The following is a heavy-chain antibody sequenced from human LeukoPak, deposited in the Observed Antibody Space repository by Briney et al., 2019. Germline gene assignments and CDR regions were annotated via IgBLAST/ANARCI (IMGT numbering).Heavy chain of an antibody. Sequence: GASVKVSCKASGGTFSSYAISWVRQAPGQGLEWMGGIIPIFGTANYAQKFQGRVTITADKSTSTAYMELSSLRSEDTAVYYCARDNGYSYGQPYFDYWGQGNLVTVSS. J-gene: IGHJ4*02. CDR1: GGTFSSYA. D-gene: IGHD5-18*01. CDR2: IIPIFGTA. CDR3: ARDNGYSYGQPYFDY. V-gene: IGHV1-69*06.